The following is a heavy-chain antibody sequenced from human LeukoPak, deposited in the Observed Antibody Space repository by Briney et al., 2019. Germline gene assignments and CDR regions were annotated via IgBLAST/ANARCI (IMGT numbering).Heavy chain of an antibody. D-gene: IGHD3-10*01. J-gene: IGHJ6*04. CDR1: GGSISSYY. Sequence: SETLSLTCTVSGGSISSYYWSWLRQPPGKGLEGVGYIYYSGSTNYNPSLKSRVTISLDASKNQFSLKLSSVTAADTAVYYCARVRVYYYGMDVWGKGTPVTVSS. CDR2: IYYSGST. CDR3: ARVRVYYYGMDV. V-gene: IGHV4-59*01.